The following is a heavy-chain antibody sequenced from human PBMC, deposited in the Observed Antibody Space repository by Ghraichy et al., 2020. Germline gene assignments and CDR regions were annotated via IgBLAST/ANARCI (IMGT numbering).Heavy chain of an antibody. V-gene: IGHV3-48*02. CDR2: ISSSSSTI. D-gene: IGHD3-10*01. Sequence: GGSLRLSCAASGFTFSSYSMNWVRQAPGKGLEWVSYISSSSSTIYYADSVKGRFTISRDNAKNSLYLQMNSLRDEDTALYYCGRYYYGSGSYLLFDYWGQGTLVTVSS. CDR3: GRYYYGSGSYLLFDY. CDR1: GFTFSSYS. J-gene: IGHJ4*02.